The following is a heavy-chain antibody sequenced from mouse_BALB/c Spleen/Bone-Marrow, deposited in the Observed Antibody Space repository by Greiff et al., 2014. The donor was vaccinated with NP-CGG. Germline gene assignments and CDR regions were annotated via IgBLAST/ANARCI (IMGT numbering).Heavy chain of an antibody. D-gene: IGHD2-3*01. Sequence: VKLMESGAELVTPGASVKLSCKASGYTFTSYDINWVRQRPEQGLEWIGWIFPGDNSTKYNEKFKGKATLTTDKSSSTAYMQLSGLTSEDSAVYFCAHDGLLPGMDYWGQGTSVTVSS. V-gene: IGHV1-85*01. CDR2: IFPGDNST. CDR3: AHDGLLPGMDY. CDR1: GYTFTSYD. J-gene: IGHJ4*01.